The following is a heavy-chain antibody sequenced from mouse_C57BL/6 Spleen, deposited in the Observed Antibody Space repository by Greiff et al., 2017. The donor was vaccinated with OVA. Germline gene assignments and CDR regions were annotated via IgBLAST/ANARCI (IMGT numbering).Heavy chain of an antibody. J-gene: IGHJ1*03. D-gene: IGHD4-1*01. Sequence: QVQLQQPGAELVKPVDSVKLSCKASGYTFTSYWMPWVKQRPGRGLEWIARITTNRGVTKYNEKFKSKATLTVDKHASTAYMQLSSLISEDYAVYYCARLTGTGYFDVWGTGTTVTVSS. CDR3: ARLTGTGYFDV. CDR2: ITTNRGVT. V-gene: IGHV1-72*01. CDR1: GYTFTSYW.